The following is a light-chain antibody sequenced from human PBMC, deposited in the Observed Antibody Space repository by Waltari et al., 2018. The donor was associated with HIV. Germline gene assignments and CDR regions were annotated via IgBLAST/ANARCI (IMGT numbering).Light chain of an antibody. CDR1: QDISNY. CDR3: QQYDNLLFT. V-gene: IGKV1-33*01. CDR2: DAS. J-gene: IGKJ3*01. Sequence: DIPMTQSPSSLSASVGDSVTITCQASQDISNYLNWYQQKPGKAPKLLIYDASNLETGVPSRFSGSGSGTDFTFTISSLQPEDIATYYCQQYDNLLFTFGPGTKVDIK.